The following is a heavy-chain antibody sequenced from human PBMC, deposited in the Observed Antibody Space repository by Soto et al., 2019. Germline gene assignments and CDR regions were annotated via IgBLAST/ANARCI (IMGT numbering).Heavy chain of an antibody. CDR2: IYSGGST. CDR3: ARDLPCISTSCYLSYYYGMDV. V-gene: IGHV3-66*01. Sequence: GGSLRLSCAASGFTVSSNYMSWVRQAPGKGLEWVPVIYSGGSTYYADSVKGRFTISRDDSKNTLYLQMNSLRAEDTAVYYCARDLPCISTSCYLSYYYGMDVWGQGTTVTVSS. CDR1: GFTVSSNY. D-gene: IGHD2-2*01. J-gene: IGHJ6*02.